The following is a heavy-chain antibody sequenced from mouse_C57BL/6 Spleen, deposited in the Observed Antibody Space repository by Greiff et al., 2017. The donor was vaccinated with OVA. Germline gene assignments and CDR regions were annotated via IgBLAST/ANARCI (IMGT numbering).Heavy chain of an antibody. CDR2: INPGSGGT. V-gene: IGHV1-54*01. CDR1: GYAFTNYL. CDR3: AREGRDY. J-gene: IGHJ2*01. Sequence: QVQLQQSGAELVRPGTSVKVSCKASGYAFTNYLIEWVKQRPGQGLEWIGVINPGSGGTNYNEKFKGKATLTADKSSSTAYMQLSSLTSEDSTVYFCAREGRDYWGQGTTLTVSS.